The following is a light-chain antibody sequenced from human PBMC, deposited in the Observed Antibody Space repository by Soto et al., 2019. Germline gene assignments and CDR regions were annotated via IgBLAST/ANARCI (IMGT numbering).Light chain of an antibody. CDR2: AAS. J-gene: IGKJ1*01. CDR1: QGISNY. V-gene: IGKV1-27*01. CDR3: QTYDTATAWA. Sequence: DIQMTQSPSSLSASVGDRVTIACRASQGISNYLAWFQQKPGKVPKLLIFAASALQSGVPSRFSGSGSGTDFTLTIGSLQPEDVATYYCQTYDTATAWAFGQGTRVEIK.